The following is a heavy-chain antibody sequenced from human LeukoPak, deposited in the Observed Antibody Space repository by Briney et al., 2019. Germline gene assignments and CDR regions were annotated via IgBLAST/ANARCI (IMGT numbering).Heavy chain of an antibody. CDR3: ASGNTGYDRDSFDI. CDR1: GGSISSGGYS. CDR2: IYYSGST. Sequence: PSQTLSLTCAVSGGSISSGGYSWSWVRQPPGEGLEWVGYIYYSGSTYYNPSLQSRVTISLDRSKNQFSLKLSSMTAADTAVYYCASGNTGYDRDSFDIWGQGTMVTVSS. D-gene: IGHD5-12*01. J-gene: IGHJ3*02. V-gene: IGHV4-30-2*01.